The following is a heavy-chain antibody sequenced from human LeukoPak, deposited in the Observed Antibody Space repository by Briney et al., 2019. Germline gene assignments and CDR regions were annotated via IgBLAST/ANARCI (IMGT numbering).Heavy chain of an antibody. J-gene: IGHJ4*02. CDR1: GFTSTSYV. CDR2: MNPNSGNT. D-gene: IGHD6-19*01. CDR3: ASRGYSSGGFDY. V-gene: IGHV1-8*01. Sequence: TVKLSCKPSGFTSTSYVITSVRRAASPGLEGMGWMNPNSGNTGYAQKFQGRVTMTRNTSISTAYMELSSLGSEDTAVYYCASRGYSSGGFDYWGQGTLVTVSS.